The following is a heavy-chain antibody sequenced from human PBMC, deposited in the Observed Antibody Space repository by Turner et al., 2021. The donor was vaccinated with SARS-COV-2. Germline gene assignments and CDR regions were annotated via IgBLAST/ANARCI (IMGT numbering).Heavy chain of an antibody. D-gene: IGHD2-15*01. CDR3: AREESGSFGAYGMDV. CDR2: IKQDGSEK. J-gene: IGHJ6*02. Sequence: EVQLVESGGGLVQPGGSLRLSCAASGFTFSSYWMIWVRQAPGKGLEWVANIKQDGSEKYYMDSVKGRFTISRDNAKNSLYLQMNSLRAEDTAVYYCAREESGSFGAYGMDVWGQGTTVTVSS. V-gene: IGHV3-7*03. CDR1: GFTFSSYW.